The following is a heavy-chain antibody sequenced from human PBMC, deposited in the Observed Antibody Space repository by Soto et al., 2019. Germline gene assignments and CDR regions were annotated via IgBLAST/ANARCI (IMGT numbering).Heavy chain of an antibody. V-gene: IGHV5-51*01. CDR3: ARRRGGDTAIRYGMDV. CDR1: GYSFTSYW. Sequence: GESLKISCKGSGYSFTSYWIGWVRQMPGKGLEWMGIIYPGDSDTRYSPSFRGQVTISADKSISTAYLQWSSLKASDTAMYYCARRRGGDTAIRYGMDVWGQGTTVTVSS. D-gene: IGHD5-18*01. CDR2: IYPGDSDT. J-gene: IGHJ6*02.